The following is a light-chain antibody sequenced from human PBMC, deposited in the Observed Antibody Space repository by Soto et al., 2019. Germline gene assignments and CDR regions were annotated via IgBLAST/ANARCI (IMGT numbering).Light chain of an antibody. Sequence: EIVLTQSPGTLSLSSGERATLSCRTSQSVSSTFLAWYQQKPGQAPRLLIYGASSRAIGIPDRFSGSGSGTDFTLTITRLEPEDFAVYDCQQYGSSPPYTFGQGTKLEIK. CDR2: GAS. J-gene: IGKJ2*01. CDR1: QSVSSTF. CDR3: QQYGSSPPYT. V-gene: IGKV3-20*01.